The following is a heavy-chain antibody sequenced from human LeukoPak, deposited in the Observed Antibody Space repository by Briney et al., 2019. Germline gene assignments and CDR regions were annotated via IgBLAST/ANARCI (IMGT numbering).Heavy chain of an antibody. CDR1: GFTFSSYA. CDR3: AKGDSIMITFGGVIVTDPYFDY. J-gene: IGHJ4*02. CDR2: IRGSGGST. V-gene: IGHV3-23*01. Sequence: PGGSLRLSCAASGFTFSSYAMSWVRQAPGKGLEWVSAIRGSGGSTYYADSVKGRFTISRDNSKNTLYLQMNSLRAEDTAVYYCAKGDSIMITFGGVIVTDPYFDYWGQGTLVTVSS. D-gene: IGHD3-16*02.